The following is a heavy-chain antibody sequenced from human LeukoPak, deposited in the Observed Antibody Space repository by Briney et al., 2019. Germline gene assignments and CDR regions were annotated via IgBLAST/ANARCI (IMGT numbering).Heavy chain of an antibody. CDR2: ISGSGGRT. CDR1: GFTFSSYA. Sequence: GGSLRPSCAASGFTFSSYAMTWVRQAPGKGLEWVSAISGSGGRTSYADSVKGRFTISRDNTKNTLYLQMNSLRAEDTAVYYCAKDETYYYVLTGLFPYWGQGTQVTVSS. CDR3: AKDETYYYVLTGLFPY. D-gene: IGHD3-9*01. V-gene: IGHV3-23*01. J-gene: IGHJ4*02.